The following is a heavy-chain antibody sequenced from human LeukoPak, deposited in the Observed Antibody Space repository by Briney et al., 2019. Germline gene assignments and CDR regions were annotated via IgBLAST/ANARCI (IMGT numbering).Heavy chain of an antibody. CDR1: GFTFSSYS. Sequence: GGSLRLSCAASGFTFSSYSMNWVRQAPGKGLEWVSSISSSSSYIYHAVSVKGRFTISRDNAKNSLYLQMNSLRAEDTAVYYCARDGYSFDYWGQGTLVTVSS. CDR2: ISSSSSYI. J-gene: IGHJ4*02. D-gene: IGHD5-12*01. V-gene: IGHV3-21*01. CDR3: ARDGYSFDY.